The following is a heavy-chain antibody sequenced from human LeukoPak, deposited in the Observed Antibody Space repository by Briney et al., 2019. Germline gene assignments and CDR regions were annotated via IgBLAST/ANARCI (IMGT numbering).Heavy chain of an antibody. D-gene: IGHD6-13*01. J-gene: IGHJ4*02. V-gene: IGHV1-69*01. CDR3: ARVGDWQLVPHFDY. CDR2: IIPIFGTA. Sequence: SVNVSCKASGGTFSSYAISWVRQAPGQGLGWMGGIIPIFGTANYAQKFQGRVTITADESTSTAYMELSSLRSEDTAVYYCARVGDWQLVPHFDYWGQGTLVTVSS. CDR1: GGTFSSYA.